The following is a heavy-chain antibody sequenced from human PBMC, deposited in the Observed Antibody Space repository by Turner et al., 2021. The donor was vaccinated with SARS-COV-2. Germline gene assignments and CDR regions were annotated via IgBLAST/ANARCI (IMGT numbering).Heavy chain of an antibody. J-gene: IGHJ4*02. CDR2: IRQDGSEK. CDR3: AGSGGWLLDL. V-gene: IGHV3-7*03. CDR1: GFTLSNYW. Sequence: EVQLLETGGDLVQPGGSLRLSWAASGFTLSNYWMSWVRQAPGKGLEWVANIRQDGSEKEYVDSVKGRFTISRDNAKNSLYLQMNSLRVEDTAVYYCAGSGGWLLDLWGQGTLVTVSS. D-gene: IGHD6-19*01.